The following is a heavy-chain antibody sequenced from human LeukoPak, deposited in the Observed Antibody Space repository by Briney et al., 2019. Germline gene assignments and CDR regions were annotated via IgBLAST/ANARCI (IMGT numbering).Heavy chain of an antibody. D-gene: IGHD3-3*01. CDR1: GFTLDDYA. J-gene: IGHJ3*02. CDR3: AKDSGADDFWSGYVAFDI. Sequence: GGSLRLSCAASGFTLDDYAMHWVRQAPGKGLEWVSGISWNSGSIGYADSVKGRFTISRDNARNSLYLQMNSLRAEDTALYYCAKDSGADDFWSGYVAFDIWGQGTMVTVSS. V-gene: IGHV3-9*01. CDR2: ISWNSGSI.